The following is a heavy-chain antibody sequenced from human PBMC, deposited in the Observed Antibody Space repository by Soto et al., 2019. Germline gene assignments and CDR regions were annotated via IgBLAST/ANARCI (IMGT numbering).Heavy chain of an antibody. Sequence: EVQLVESGGGLVQPGGSLRLSCAASGFTFSSYWMHWVRQVPGKGLVWVSRINSDGRSTSYADSVKGRFTISRDNAKITLYLDMSSLRAEDTAVYYCAREEGAAFYYDGMDVWGQGTTVTVSS. J-gene: IGHJ6*02. CDR3: AREEGAAFYYDGMDV. V-gene: IGHV3-74*01. CDR1: GFTFSSYW. CDR2: INSDGRST.